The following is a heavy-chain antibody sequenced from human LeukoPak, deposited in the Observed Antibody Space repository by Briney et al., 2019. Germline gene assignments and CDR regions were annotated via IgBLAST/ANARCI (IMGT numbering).Heavy chain of an antibody. V-gene: IGHV4-59*01. Sequence: SETLSLTCTVSGGSISSYYWSSIRQPPGKGLEWIGYIYYSGSTNYHPSLKSRVTLSVDTSKNQFSLKLSSVTAADTAVYYCARAYSSEYFQHWGQGTLVTVSS. J-gene: IGHJ1*01. CDR3: ARAYSSEYFQH. CDR1: GGSISSYY. D-gene: IGHD2-21*01. CDR2: IYYSGST.